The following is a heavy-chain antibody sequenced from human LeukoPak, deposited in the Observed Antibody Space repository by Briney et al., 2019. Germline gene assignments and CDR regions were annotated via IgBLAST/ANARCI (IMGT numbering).Heavy chain of an antibody. D-gene: IGHD3-10*01. CDR1: GYSFTSYW. V-gene: IGHV5-51*01. J-gene: IGHJ4*02. Sequence: GGSLKISWKGSGYSFTSYWIGWVRQMPGKGLELMGIIYPGDSDTRYSPSFQGQVTISADKSISTAYLQWSSLKAPDTAMYYCASNDGSGRYRLDYWGQGTLVTVSS. CDR3: ASNDGSGRYRLDY. CDR2: IYPGDSDT.